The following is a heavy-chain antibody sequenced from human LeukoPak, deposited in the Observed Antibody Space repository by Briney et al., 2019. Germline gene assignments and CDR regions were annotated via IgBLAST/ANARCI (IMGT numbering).Heavy chain of an antibody. CDR2: IYYSGST. CDR3: ARALSPYGSGSYYRH. Sequence: SQTLSLTCTVSGVSISSCDCYWSWIRQPPGKGLEWIGYIYYSGSTNYNPSLKSRVTIAVDTSKNQFSLKLSSVTAADTAVYYCARALSPYGSGSYYRHWGQGTLVTVSS. V-gene: IGHV4-30-4*01. D-gene: IGHD3-10*01. CDR1: GVSISSCDCY. J-gene: IGHJ4*02.